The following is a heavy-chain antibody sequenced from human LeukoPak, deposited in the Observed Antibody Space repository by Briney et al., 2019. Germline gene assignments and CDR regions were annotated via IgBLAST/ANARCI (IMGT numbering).Heavy chain of an antibody. V-gene: IGHV4-34*01. CDR2: IYHSGTT. J-gene: IGHJ4*02. Sequence: SETLSLTCAVYGGSFSGYYWSWIRQPPGKGLEWIGEIYHSGTTNYNSSLKSRVTISLDKSKNQFSLKLSSVTAADTAVYYCARNGGNSDVDNWGQGTLVTVAS. CDR3: ARNGGNSDVDN. D-gene: IGHD4-23*01. CDR1: GGSFSGYY.